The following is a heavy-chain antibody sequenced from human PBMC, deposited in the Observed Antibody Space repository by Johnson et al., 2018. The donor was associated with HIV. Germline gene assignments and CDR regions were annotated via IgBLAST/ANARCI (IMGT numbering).Heavy chain of an antibody. J-gene: IGHJ3*02. CDR1: GFTVSSNY. CDR3: ARLNIAFDI. Sequence: VQLVESGGGLIQPGGSLRLSCAASGFTVSSNYMSWVRQAPGKGLEWVSAISGSGGSTYYADSVKGRFTISRDNSKKSLYLQMNSLRVEDTAVYYCARLNIAFDIWGQGTMVTVSS. CDR2: SGSGGST. V-gene: IGHV3-53*01. D-gene: IGHD2/OR15-2a*01.